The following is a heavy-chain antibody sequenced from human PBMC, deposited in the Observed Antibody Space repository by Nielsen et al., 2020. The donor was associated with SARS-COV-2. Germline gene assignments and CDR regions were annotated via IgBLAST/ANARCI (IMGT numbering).Heavy chain of an antibody. CDR1: GFTFSTYG. Sequence: GESLKISCAASGFTFSTYGMHWVRQAPGKGLEWVAAISYDGSNKYYVDSVKGRFTISRDNSKNTLYLQMSSLREEDMAVYYCAKDWTAIVVVPSGGVDYWGQGTRVTVSS. CDR2: ISYDGSNK. D-gene: IGHD2-15*01. J-gene: IGHJ4*02. V-gene: IGHV3-30*18. CDR3: AKDWTAIVVVPSGGVDY.